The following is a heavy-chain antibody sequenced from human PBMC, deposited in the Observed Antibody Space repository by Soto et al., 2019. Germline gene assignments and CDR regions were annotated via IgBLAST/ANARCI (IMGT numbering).Heavy chain of an antibody. CDR3: TTTSSMILVISHFDY. V-gene: IGHV3-9*01. Sequence: EVQLVESGGGLVQPGRSLRLSCTASGFIFNDYAMYWVRQAPGKGLEWVSGINWNSGSIGYADSVKGRFTISRDNAKNFLYLQMNSLRPEDTALYYCTTTSSMILVISHFDYWGQGTLVTVSS. J-gene: IGHJ4*02. D-gene: IGHD3-22*01. CDR2: INWNSGSI. CDR1: GFIFNDYA.